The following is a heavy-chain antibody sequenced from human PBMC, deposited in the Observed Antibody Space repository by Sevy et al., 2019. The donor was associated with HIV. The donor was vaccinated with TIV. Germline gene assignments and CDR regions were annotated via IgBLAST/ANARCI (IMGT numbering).Heavy chain of an antibody. V-gene: IGHV3-30-3*01. D-gene: IGHD2-21*02. J-gene: IGHJ4*02. Sequence: GSLRLSCEGSGFSFSRSPMHWVRQAPGKGLEWVAVMSYNGNRKYNEDSVKGRFTISRDDSKNSLYLQMNSLRAEDTAVYYCARKMELLVPDYCGQGTLVTVSS. CDR3: ARKMELLVPDY. CDR1: GFSFSRSP. CDR2: MSYNGNRK.